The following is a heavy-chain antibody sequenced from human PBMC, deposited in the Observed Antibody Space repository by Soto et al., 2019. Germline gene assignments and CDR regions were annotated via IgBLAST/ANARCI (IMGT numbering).Heavy chain of an antibody. CDR2: INAGNGNT. CDR1: GYTFTSYA. Sequence: ASVKVSCKASGYTFTSYAMHWVRQAPGQRLEWMGWINAGNGNTKYSQKFQGRVTLTRNTSISTAYMELSSLRSEDTAVYYCARGLLSAAGYYYYGMHVWGQGTTVTVSS. V-gene: IGHV1-3*01. CDR3: ARGLLSAAGYYYYGMHV. J-gene: IGHJ6*02. D-gene: IGHD6-13*01.